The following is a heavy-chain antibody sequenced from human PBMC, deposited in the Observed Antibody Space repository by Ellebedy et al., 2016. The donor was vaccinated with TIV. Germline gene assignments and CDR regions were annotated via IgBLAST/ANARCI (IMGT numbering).Heavy chain of an antibody. CDR2: ISVYNDNT. J-gene: IGHJ6*02. CDR3: ARDRYNDFWSGYYPDSYYYGMDV. V-gene: IGHV1-18*01. D-gene: IGHD3-3*01. Sequence: AASVKVSCKASGYTFASYGISWVRQAPGQGLEWMGWISVYNDNTNYAEKFQGRVTMTTDTSTSPGYMELRSLRSDDTAVYYCARDRYNDFWSGYYPDSYYYGMDVWGQGTTVTVSS. CDR1: GYTFASYG.